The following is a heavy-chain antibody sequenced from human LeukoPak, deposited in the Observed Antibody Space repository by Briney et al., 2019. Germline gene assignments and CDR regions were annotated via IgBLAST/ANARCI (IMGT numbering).Heavy chain of an antibody. CDR1: GFTFSSYS. Sequence: GGSLRLSCAASGFTFSSYSMNWVRQAPGKGLEWVSSISSSSSYIYYADSVKGRFTISRDNAKNSLYLQMNSLRAEDTAVYYCHYYDSSGPFDYWGQGALVTVPS. CDR3: HYYDSSGPFDY. D-gene: IGHD3-22*01. CDR2: ISSSSSYI. J-gene: IGHJ4*02. V-gene: IGHV3-21*01.